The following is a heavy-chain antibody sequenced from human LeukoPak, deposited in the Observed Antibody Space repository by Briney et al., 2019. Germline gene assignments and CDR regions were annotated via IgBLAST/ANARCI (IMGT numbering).Heavy chain of an antibody. J-gene: IGHJ5*02. V-gene: IGHV3-23*01. CDR3: ANRISGSSS. D-gene: IGHD3-10*01. CDR1: GFTFSSYG. CDR2: ISGSGGST. Sequence: TGGSLRLSCAASGFTFSSYGMSWVRQAPGKGLEWVSAISGSGGSTYYADSVKGRFTISRDNSKNTVFLQMNSLRAEDTGVYYCANRISGSSSWGQGTLVTVSS.